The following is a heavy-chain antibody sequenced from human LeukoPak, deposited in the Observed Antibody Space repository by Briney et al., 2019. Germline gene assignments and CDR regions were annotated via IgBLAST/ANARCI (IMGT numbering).Heavy chain of an antibody. Sequence: GGSLRLSCEASGFTFSAYAMTWVRQAPGKGLEWVSFISSTSSYIKDADSVKGRFTISRDNAKKSLYLQMNSLRAEDTAVYYCARDSSGWSVDYWGQGTLVTVSS. D-gene: IGHD6-19*01. V-gene: IGHV3-11*05. CDR2: ISSTSSYI. CDR1: GFTFSAYA. CDR3: ARDSSGWSVDY. J-gene: IGHJ4*02.